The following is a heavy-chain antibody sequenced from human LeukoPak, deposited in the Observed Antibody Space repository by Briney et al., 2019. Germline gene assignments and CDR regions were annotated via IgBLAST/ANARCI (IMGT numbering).Heavy chain of an antibody. D-gene: IGHD3-10*01. CDR3: ARATYYYGSGSHYGMDV. V-gene: IGHV1-18*01. Sequence: GASVKVSCRASGYTFTSYGISWVRQAPGQGLEWMGWISAYNGNTNYAQKLQGRVTMTTDTSTSTAYMELRSLRSDGTAVYYCARATYYYGSGSHYGMDVWGQGTTVTVSS. CDR1: GYTFTSYG. CDR2: ISAYNGNT. J-gene: IGHJ6*02.